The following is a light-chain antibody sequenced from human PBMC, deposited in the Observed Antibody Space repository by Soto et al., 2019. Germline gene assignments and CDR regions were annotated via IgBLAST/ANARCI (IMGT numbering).Light chain of an antibody. CDR3: QQYYDTPLT. CDR1: QSLLHTSNDKNY. V-gene: IGKV4-1*01. J-gene: IGKJ4*01. Sequence: DIVMTQSPDSLAVSLGERATINCKSSQSLLHTSNDKNYLAWYQQKPGQAPTLLIYWASTRQSGVPDRFSSSGSGTDFTLTISSLQAQDVAVYYCQQYYDTPLTFGGGTKVESK. CDR2: WAS.